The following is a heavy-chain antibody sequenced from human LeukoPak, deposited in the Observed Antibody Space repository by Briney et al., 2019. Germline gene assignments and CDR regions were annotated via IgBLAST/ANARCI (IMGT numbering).Heavy chain of an antibody. V-gene: IGHV3-30*04. J-gene: IGHJ4*02. CDR1: GFTFSSYA. D-gene: IGHD4-17*01. CDR2: ISYDGSNK. Sequence: GGSLRLSCAASGFTFSSYAMHWVRQAPGKGLEGVAVISYDGSNKYYADSVKGRFTISRDNSKNTLYLQMNSLRAEDTAVYYRAKAIPDYGDPDYFDYWGQGTLVTVSS. CDR3: AKAIPDYGDPDYFDY.